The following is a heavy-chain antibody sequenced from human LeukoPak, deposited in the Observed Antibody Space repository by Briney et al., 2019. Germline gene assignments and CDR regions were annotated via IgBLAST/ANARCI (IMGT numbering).Heavy chain of an antibody. V-gene: IGHV3-23*01. J-gene: IGHJ3*02. D-gene: IGHD1-26*01. CDR3: AKPKYSGSYYSAFDI. CDR1: GFTFSSYA. Sequence: GGSLGLSCAASGFTFSSYAMSWVRQAPGKGLEWVSAISGSGGSTYYADSVKGRFTISRDNSKNTLYLQMNSLRAEDTAVYYCAKPKYSGSYYSAFDIWGQGTMVTVSS. CDR2: ISGSGGST.